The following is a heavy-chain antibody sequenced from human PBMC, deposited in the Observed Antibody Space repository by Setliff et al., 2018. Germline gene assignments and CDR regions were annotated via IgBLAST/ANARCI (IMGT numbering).Heavy chain of an antibody. CDR2: IYYSGST. D-gene: IGHD3-9*01. CDR1: GGSISSGGYY. J-gene: IGHJ4*02. CDR3: ARVVYDILTGYYYFDY. Sequence: SLTCTVSGGSISSGGYYWSWIRQHPGKGLEWIGYIYYSGSTYYNPSLKSRVTISVDTSKNQFSLKLSSVTAADTAVYYCARVVYDILTGYYYFDYWGQGTLVTVSS. V-gene: IGHV4-31*03.